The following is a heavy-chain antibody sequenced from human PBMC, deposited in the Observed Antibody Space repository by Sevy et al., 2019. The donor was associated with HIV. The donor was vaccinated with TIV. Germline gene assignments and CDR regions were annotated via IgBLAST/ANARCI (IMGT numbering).Heavy chain of an antibody. J-gene: IGHJ3*02. V-gene: IGHV3-15*01. Sequence: LGGSLRLSCAASGFTFSNAWMSWVRQAPGKGLEWVGRIRSKADGGTTEYMTPEKGRFTISRDDSKSTLYLQVDSLKSEDTAVYYCASYFGVLQRGAFDIWGQGTMVTVSS. CDR3: ASYFGVLQRGAFDI. D-gene: IGHD3-3*01. CDR1: GFTFSNAW. CDR2: IRSKADGGTT.